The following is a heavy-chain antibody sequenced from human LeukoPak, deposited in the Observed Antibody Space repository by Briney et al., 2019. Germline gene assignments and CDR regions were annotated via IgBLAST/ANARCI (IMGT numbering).Heavy chain of an antibody. CDR3: ARAPPYGLDY. Sequence: KPAETLSLTCTVYVGSFSGYYWSWIRHPPGRGLEWIGEIKQGESTNYNPSPKCPVTISVHTSKNQFTLKLSSVAAADTAVYYCARAPPYGLDYWGQGTLVTVSS. V-gene: IGHV4-34*01. J-gene: IGHJ4*02. CDR1: VGSFSGYY. D-gene: IGHD3-10*01. CDR2: IKQGEST.